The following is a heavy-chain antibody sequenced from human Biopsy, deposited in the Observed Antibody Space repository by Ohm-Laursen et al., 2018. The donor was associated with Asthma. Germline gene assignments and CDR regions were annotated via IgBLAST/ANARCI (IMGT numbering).Heavy chain of an antibody. Sequence: GTLSLTCTVSGVSISSDYWSWIRQPPGKGLERIGHIYYSGSTNYQPSLKSRVTISVDTSKNQFSLKLRSVTAADAAVYYCARGISRVTGLFDHFDFWGQGTLVTVSS. J-gene: IGHJ4*02. CDR2: IYYSGST. V-gene: IGHV4-59*01. CDR1: GVSISSDY. D-gene: IGHD3-10*01. CDR3: ARGISRVTGLFDHFDF.